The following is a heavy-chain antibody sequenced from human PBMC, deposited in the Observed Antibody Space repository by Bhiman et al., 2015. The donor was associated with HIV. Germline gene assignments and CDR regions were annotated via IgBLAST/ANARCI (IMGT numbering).Heavy chain of an antibody. J-gene: IGHJ4*02. CDR1: GFNFDDYV. CDR3: AKGRSGDYFDY. V-gene: IGHV3-9*01. CDR2: ISWNSGYI. Sequence: EVQLVESGGGLEQPGRSLRLSCAASGFNFDDYVMHWVRQPPGKGLEWVSGISWNSGYIAYADSVKGRFTISRDNAKNSLYLQMNSLRAEDTALYYCAKGRSGDYFDYWGQGTLVTVSS. D-gene: IGHD1-1*01.